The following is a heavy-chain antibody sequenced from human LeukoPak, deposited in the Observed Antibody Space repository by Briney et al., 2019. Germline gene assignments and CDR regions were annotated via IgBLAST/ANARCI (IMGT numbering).Heavy chain of an antibody. J-gene: IGHJ6*04. D-gene: IGHD3-3*01. CDR3: ARSPPSYADFWQDV. CDR2: INPNSGGT. CDR1: GYTFTGYY. Sequence: ASVKVSCKTSGYTFTGYYMHWVRQAPGQGLEWMGWINPNSGGTNYARKFQGRVTMTRDTSISTAYMELSRLRSDDTAVYYCARSPPSYADFWQDVWAKGPRSPSPQ. V-gene: IGHV1-2*02.